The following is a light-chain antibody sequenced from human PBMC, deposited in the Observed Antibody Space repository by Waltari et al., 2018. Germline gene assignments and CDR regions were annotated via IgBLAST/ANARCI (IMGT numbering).Light chain of an antibody. CDR3: CSYATNYRAL. Sequence: QSALTQPRSVSGSPGQSVTISCTGTSSDVGGYNYVSWYQQHPGKAPKLMIYDVSKRPSGVPDRCSGSKSGNTASLTISGLQAADEADYYCCSYATNYRALFGGGTRLTVL. CDR1: SSDVGGYNY. V-gene: IGLV2-11*01. CDR2: DVS. J-gene: IGLJ2*01.